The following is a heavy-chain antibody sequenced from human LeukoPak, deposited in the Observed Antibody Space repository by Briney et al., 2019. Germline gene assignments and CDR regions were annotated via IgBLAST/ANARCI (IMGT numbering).Heavy chain of an antibody. CDR3: ARVGGDGYRFDY. CDR1: GGTFSSYA. D-gene: IGHD5-24*01. Sequence: ASVKVSCKASGGTFSSYAISWVRQAPGQGLEWMGRIIPILGIANYAQKFQGRVTITADKSTSTAYMELSSLRSEDTAVYYCARVGGDGYRFDYWAREPWSPSPQ. CDR2: IIPILGIA. J-gene: IGHJ4*02. V-gene: IGHV1-69*04.